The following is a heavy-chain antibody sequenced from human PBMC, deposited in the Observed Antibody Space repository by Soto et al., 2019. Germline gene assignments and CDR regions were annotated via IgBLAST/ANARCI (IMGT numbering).Heavy chain of an antibody. D-gene: IGHD2-2*01. CDR1: GFRFDDYA. CDR2: ISWDSNSI. CDR3: VKDIEENQLLYDAFDI. J-gene: IGHJ3*02. Sequence: EVQLVESGGGLVQPGRSLRLSCGASGFRFDDYAMHWVRQAPGKGLEWVSGISWDSNSIGYADSVKGRFTISRDSAKNSLYLQMYSLRAEDTDLYYCVKDIEENQLLYDAFDIWGHGTMV. V-gene: IGHV3-9*01.